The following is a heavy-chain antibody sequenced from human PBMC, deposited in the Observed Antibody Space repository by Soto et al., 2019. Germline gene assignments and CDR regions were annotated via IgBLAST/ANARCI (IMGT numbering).Heavy chain of an antibody. CDR3: AKEGYDSGWYWDS. CDR1: GFTFSGSA. Sequence: VQLLESGGGLVQPGGSLSLSGAASGFTFSGSAMTWVRQAPGKWLEYVSSITSSGSAVFHAASVKGRFTMSRDNSKNMLYLQVNSLSAEDTAGYYCAKEGYDSGWYWDSWRQGALVTVSS. CDR2: ITSSGSAV. J-gene: IGHJ4*02. D-gene: IGHD6-19*01. V-gene: IGHV3-23*01.